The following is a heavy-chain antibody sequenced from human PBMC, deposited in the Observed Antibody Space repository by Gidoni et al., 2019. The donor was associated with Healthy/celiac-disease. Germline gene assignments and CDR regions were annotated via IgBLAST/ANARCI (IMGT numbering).Heavy chain of an antibody. Sequence: EVQLVESGGGLVKPGGSLRLSCAASGFTFSSYSMTWVRQAPGKGLEWVSSISSSSSYIYYADSVKGRFTISRDNAKNSLYLQMNSLRAEDTAVYYCARDGNWEQIDYWGQGTLVTVSS. V-gene: IGHV3-21*01. CDR2: ISSSSSYI. D-gene: IGHD1-26*01. J-gene: IGHJ4*02. CDR3: ARDGNWEQIDY. CDR1: GFTFSSYS.